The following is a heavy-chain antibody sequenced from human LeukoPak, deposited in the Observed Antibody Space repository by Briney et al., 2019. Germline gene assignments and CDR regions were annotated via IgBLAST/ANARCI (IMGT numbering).Heavy chain of an antibody. D-gene: IGHD2-8*01. CDR1: GGSFSGYY. CDR2: INHSGST. Sequence: SETLSLTCAVYGGSFSGYYWSWIRQPPGKGLEWIGEINHSGSTNYNPSLKSRVTISVDTSKNQFSLKLSSVTAADTAVYYCARGLSVLNAPTLGYCTNGVCYVVYYSDYWGQGTLVTVSS. J-gene: IGHJ4*02. CDR3: ARGLSVLNAPTLGYCTNGVCYVVYYSDY. V-gene: IGHV4-34*01.